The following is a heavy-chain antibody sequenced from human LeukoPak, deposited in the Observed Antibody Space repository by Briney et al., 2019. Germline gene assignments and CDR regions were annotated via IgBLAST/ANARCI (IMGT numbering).Heavy chain of an antibody. D-gene: IGHD6-13*01. Sequence: WETVSLMCSVSGGPMSSCYWSWLRQPPGGGLVWLGYIYYSGSTNYNPSLKSRVTISVDTSENQFSLKLSSVTAADTAVYYCARGKYSSSWKEGAFDIWGQGTMVTVSS. J-gene: IGHJ3*02. CDR1: GGPMSSCY. V-gene: IGHV4-59*13. CDR3: ARGKYSSSWKEGAFDI. CDR2: IYYSGST.